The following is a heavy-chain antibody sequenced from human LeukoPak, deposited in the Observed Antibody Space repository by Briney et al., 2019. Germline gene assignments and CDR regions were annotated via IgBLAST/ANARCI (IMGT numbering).Heavy chain of an antibody. V-gene: IGHV3-23*01. CDR3: AKYAEYQLLYWFDP. CDR1: GFIFSRYA. D-gene: IGHD2-2*01. CDR2: ISGSGGST. Sequence: SGGSLRLSCAASGFIFSRYAMSWVRQARGKGLEWVSAISGSGGSTYYADSVKGRFTISRDNSKNTLYLQMNSLRAEDTAVYYCAKYAEYQLLYWFDPWGQGTLVTASS. J-gene: IGHJ5*02.